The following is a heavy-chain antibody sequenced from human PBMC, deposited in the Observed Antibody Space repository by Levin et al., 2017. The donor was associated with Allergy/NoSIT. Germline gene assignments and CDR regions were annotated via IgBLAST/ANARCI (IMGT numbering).Heavy chain of an antibody. CDR3: VRDLEGSRGVIRFDF. Sequence: GGSLRLSCAVSGFSFSAYSMNWVRQAPGKGLEWLAYVDGHGTRIFYADSAKGRFTISRENAQNSLYLQMNSLRAEDSGTYYCVRDLEGSRGVIRFDFLGQGTLVTVSS. CDR1: GFSFSAYS. V-gene: IGHV3-48*01. CDR2: VDGHGTRI. J-gene: IGHJ4*02. D-gene: IGHD3-10*01.